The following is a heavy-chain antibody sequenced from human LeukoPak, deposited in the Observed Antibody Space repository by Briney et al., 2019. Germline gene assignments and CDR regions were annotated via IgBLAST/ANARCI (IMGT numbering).Heavy chain of an antibody. Sequence: ASVKVSCKASGYTFTGYYMHWVRQAPGQGLEWMGWINPNSGGTNYAQKLQGRVTMTRDTSISTAYMELSRLRSDDTAVYYCARDLTYGATLNIYYYYYGMDVWGQGTTVTVSS. CDR1: GYTFTGYY. J-gene: IGHJ6*02. D-gene: IGHD4-17*01. CDR2: INPNSGGT. V-gene: IGHV1-2*02. CDR3: ARDLTYGATLNIYYYYYGMDV.